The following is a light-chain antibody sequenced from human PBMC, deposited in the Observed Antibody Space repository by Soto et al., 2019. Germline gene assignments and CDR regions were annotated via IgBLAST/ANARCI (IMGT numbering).Light chain of an antibody. Sequence: QAVVTQPPSVSEAPGQRVTISCTGTSSDIGAGYDVHWYQQLPGAAPKLLFYSNAIRPSGVPDRFSASKSGTSASLAITGLRAEDEADYYCQSYDSSLTTYVFGTGTKLTVL. CDR2: SNA. CDR3: QSYDSSLTTYV. V-gene: IGLV1-40*01. J-gene: IGLJ1*01. CDR1: SSDIGAGYD.